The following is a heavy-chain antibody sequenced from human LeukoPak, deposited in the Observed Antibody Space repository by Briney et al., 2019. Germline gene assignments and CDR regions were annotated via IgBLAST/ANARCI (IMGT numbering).Heavy chain of an antibody. CDR2: ISAYNGNT. CDR1: GYTFTSYG. CDR3: ARTGFKSYSGTTGAFDI. J-gene: IGHJ3*02. Sequence: ASVKVSCKASGYTFTSYGISWVRQAPGQGLEWMGWISAYNGNTNYAQKLQGRVTMTTDTSTSTAYMELRSLRSDDTAVYYCARTGFKSYSGTTGAFDIWGQGTMVTVSS. D-gene: IGHD1-26*01. V-gene: IGHV1-18*01.